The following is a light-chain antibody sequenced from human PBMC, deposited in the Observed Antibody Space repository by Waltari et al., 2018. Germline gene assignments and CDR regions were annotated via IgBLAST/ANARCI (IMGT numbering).Light chain of an antibody. CDR2: DTS. J-gene: IGKJ4*01. CDR3: QQRADWPLT. CDR1: QSVTRY. V-gene: IGKV3-11*01. Sequence: EIVLTQSPGTLSFSPGARATLSCRASQSVTRYLAWYQQKPGLAPRLLIYDTSNRATGIPARFIGSGSGTDFSLTITSLESEDFAVYYCQQRADWPLTFGGGTKVEIK.